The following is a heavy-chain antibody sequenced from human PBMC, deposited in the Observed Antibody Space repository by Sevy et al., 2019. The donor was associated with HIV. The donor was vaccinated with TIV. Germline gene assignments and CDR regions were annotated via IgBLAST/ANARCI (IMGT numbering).Heavy chain of an antibody. D-gene: IGHD3-9*01. CDR3: ARDLNILTGYYNGGLDP. CDR2: ISYDGSNK. CDR1: GFTFSSYA. Sequence: GGSLRLSCAASGFTFSSYAMHWVRQAPGKGLEWVVVISYDGSNKYYADSVKGRFTISRDNSKNTLYLQMNSLRAEDTAVYYCARDLNILTGYYNGGLDPWGQGTLVTVSS. V-gene: IGHV3-30-3*01. J-gene: IGHJ5*02.